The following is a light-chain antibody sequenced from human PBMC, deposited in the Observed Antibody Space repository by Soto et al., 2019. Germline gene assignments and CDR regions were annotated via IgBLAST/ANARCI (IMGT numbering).Light chain of an antibody. V-gene: IGKV1-17*01. CDR2: GVF. CDR3: LQHRSYPWT. Sequence: DIQMTQSPSSLSASVGDRVTLTCRASQGIGDDLGWYQQQPGRAPKRLIYGVFNLQSGVPSRFSGSGSGTEFTLTISSLQPEDFATYYCLQHRSYPWTFGQGNKVEIK. J-gene: IGKJ1*01. CDR1: QGIGDD.